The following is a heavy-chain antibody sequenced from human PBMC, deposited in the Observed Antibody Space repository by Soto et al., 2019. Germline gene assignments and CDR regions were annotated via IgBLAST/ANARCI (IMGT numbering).Heavy chain of an antibody. V-gene: IGHV4-59*01. CDR3: ARVSSSWYGYYYYYGMDV. CDR2: IYYSGST. Sequence: SETLSLTCTVSGGSISSYYWSWIRQPPGKGLEWIGYIYYSGSTNYNPSLKSRVTISVDTSKNQFSLKLSSVTAADTAVYYCARVSSSWYGYYYYYGMDVWGQGTTVTVSS. J-gene: IGHJ6*02. D-gene: IGHD6-13*01. CDR1: GGSISSYY.